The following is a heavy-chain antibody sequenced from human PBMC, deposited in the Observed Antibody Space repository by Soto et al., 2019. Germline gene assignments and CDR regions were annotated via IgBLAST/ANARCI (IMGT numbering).Heavy chain of an antibody. V-gene: IGHV4-31*03. CDR2: IYYSGST. J-gene: IGHJ5*02. Sequence: QVQLQESGPGLVKPSQTLSLTCTVSGGSISSGGYYWSRIRQHPGKGLEWIGYIYYSGSTYYNPSLKSRVTISVDTSKNQFSLKLSSVTAADTAVYYCARGNYYDSSGYSEFDPWGQGTLVTVSS. D-gene: IGHD3-22*01. CDR1: GGSISSGGYY. CDR3: ARGNYYDSSGYSEFDP.